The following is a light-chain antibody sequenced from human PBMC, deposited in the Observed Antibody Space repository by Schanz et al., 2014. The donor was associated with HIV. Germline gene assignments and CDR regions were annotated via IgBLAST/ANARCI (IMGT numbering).Light chain of an antibody. CDR3: SSYAGSNVV. CDR1: SSDVGGYNY. CDR2: EVS. Sequence: SALTQPPSASGSPGQPVTIFCTGSSSDVGGYNYVSWYQQHPGKAPKVMIYEVSRRPSGVPDRFSGSKSGTSASLVITGLQAEDEAHYYCSSYAGSNVVFGGGTKLTVL. V-gene: IGLV2-8*01. J-gene: IGLJ2*01.